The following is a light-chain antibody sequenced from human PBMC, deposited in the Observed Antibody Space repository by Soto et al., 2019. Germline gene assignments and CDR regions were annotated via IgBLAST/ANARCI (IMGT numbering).Light chain of an antibody. V-gene: IGKV3-15*01. CDR2: GAS. CDR3: QQYDKWRT. Sequence: EIVMTQSPVTMSVSPGARATLSCRASQSAGVNLAGYQHKPGQAPRLLIYGASTRATDIPARISGSGSGTDFTLTISILQYEDFAVYDCQQYDKWRTFGQGTKVDI. J-gene: IGKJ1*01. CDR1: QSAGVN.